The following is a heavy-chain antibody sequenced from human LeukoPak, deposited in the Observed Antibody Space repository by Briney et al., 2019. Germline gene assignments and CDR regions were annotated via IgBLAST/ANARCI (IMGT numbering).Heavy chain of an antibody. D-gene: IGHD6-6*01. J-gene: IGHJ3*02. CDR1: GGSISSSSYY. V-gene: IGHV4-39*07. Sequence: SETLSPTCTVSGGSISSSSYYWGWIRQPPGKGLEWIGSIYYSGSTYYNPSLKSRVTISVDTSKNQFSLKLSSVTAADTAVYYCARLWQLAAFDIWGQGTMVTVSS. CDR3: ARLWQLAAFDI. CDR2: IYYSGST.